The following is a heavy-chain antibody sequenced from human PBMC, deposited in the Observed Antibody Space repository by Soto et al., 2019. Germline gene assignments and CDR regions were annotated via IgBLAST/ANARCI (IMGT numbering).Heavy chain of an antibody. CDR1: RDSVSSNSAA. J-gene: IGHJ5*02. D-gene: IGHD6-13*01. CDR2: TYYRSKWYN. Sequence: PSQTLSLTCAISRDSVSSNSAAWNWIRQSPSRGLEWLGRTYYRSKWYNDYAVSVKSRITINPDTSKNQISLQLNSVTPEDTAVYYCATGYSSSWYNWFGPWGQGTLVTVAS. V-gene: IGHV6-1*01. CDR3: ATGYSSSWYNWFGP.